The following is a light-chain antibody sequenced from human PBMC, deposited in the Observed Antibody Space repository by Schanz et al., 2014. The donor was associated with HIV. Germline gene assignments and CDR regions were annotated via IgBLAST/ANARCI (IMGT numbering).Light chain of an antibody. J-gene: IGLJ3*02. CDR1: SSDVGTYNY. Sequence: QSALTQPASVSGSPGQSITISCTGTSSDVGTYNYVSWYQQHPGKAPKLMIYDVTNRPSGVSNRFSGSKSGNTASLTVSGLQADDEADYYCSSYAATSNVLFGGGTKLTVL. CDR2: DVT. V-gene: IGLV2-14*03. CDR3: SSYAATSNVL.